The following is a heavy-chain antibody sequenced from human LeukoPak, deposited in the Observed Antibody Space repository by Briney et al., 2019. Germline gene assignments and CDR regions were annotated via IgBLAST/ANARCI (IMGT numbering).Heavy chain of an antibody. CDR1: GYTFTDYY. Sequence: ASVKASCKASGYTFTDYYMHWLRQAPGQGLEWMGWMHPNSGGTNYAQKFQGRDTMTRDTSISTAYMDLSSLRSDDTAVYYCARHTTIFGVAIIDIWGQETMVTVSS. V-gene: IGHV1-2*02. D-gene: IGHD3-3*01. J-gene: IGHJ3*02. CDR3: ARHTTIFGVAIIDI. CDR2: MHPNSGGT.